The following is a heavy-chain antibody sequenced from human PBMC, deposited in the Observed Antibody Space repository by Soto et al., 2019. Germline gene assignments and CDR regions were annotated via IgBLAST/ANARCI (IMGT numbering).Heavy chain of an antibody. CDR1: GGTFSNYG. V-gene: IGHV1-69*13. CDR2: IIPIFDTA. J-gene: IGHJ6*02. D-gene: IGHD6-13*01. Sequence: ASVKVSCKASGGTFSNYGISWVRQAPGQGLEWMGGIIPIFDTANYAQKFQGRVTITADESTSTAYMELSSLRSEDTAVYYCAREWKGEQQLGRVDYYYYGMDVWGQGTTVTVSS. CDR3: AREWKGEQQLGRVDYYYYGMDV.